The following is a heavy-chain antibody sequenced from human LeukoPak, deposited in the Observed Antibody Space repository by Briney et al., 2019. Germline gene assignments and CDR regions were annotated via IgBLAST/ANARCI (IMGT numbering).Heavy chain of an antibody. V-gene: IGHV3-23*01. CDR3: AKDYGDYFHDWFDP. CDR2: SGSGGST. D-gene: IGHD4-17*01. J-gene: IGHJ5*02. CDR1: GFSFSSYG. Sequence: GGSLRLSCAASGFSFSSYGMSWVRQAPGKGLEWVSASGSGGSTYYADSVKGRFTISRDNSKNTLYLQMNSLRAEDTAVYYCAKDYGDYFHDWFDPWGQGTLVTVSS.